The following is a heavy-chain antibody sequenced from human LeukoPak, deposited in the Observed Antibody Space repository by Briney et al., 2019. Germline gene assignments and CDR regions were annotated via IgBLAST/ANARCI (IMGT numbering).Heavy chain of an antibody. Sequence: PSETLSLTCAVYGGSFSGYYWSWIRQPPGEGLEWIGEINHSGSTNYNPSLKSRVTISVDTSKNQFSLKLSSVTAADTAVYYCASISGYYFQFDYWGQGTLVTVSS. V-gene: IGHV4-34*01. J-gene: IGHJ4*02. CDR1: GGSFSGYY. D-gene: IGHD3-22*01. CDR3: ASISGYYFQFDY. CDR2: INHSGST.